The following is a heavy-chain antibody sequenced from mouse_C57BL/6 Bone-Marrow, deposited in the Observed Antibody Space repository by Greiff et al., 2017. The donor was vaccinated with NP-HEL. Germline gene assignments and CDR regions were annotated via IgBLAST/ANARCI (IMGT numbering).Heavy chain of an antibody. D-gene: IGHD1-1*01. Sequence: VKLKQPGAELVKPGASVKVSCKASGYTFTSYWMHWVKQRPGQGLEWIGRIHPSDSDTNYNQKFKGKATLTVDKSSSTAYMQLSSLTSEDSAVYYCALITTVVAVDYWGQGTTLTVSS. CDR1: GYTFTSYW. CDR2: IHPSDSDT. V-gene: IGHV1-74*01. CDR3: ALITTVVAVDY. J-gene: IGHJ2*01.